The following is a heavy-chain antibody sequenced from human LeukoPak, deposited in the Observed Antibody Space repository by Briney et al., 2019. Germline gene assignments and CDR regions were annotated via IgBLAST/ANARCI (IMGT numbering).Heavy chain of an antibody. CDR3: ARKPFL. CDR2: IYTSGST. Sequence: KPSETLSLTCTVSGDSINSGRYYWSWIRQPAGKGLEWIGRIYTSGSTSYNPSLEGRVTISIDTSKNQFSLRLTSVTAADTAMYYCARKPFLWGQGTLVTVSS. V-gene: IGHV4-61*02. J-gene: IGHJ4*02. CDR1: GDSINSGRYY. D-gene: IGHD1-14*01.